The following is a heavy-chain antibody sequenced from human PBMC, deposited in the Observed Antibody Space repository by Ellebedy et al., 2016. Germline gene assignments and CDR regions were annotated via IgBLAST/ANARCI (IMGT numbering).Heavy chain of an antibody. Sequence: GESLKISCAASGFTFSSYAMSWVRQAPGKGLGWVSSISGSGTNTYYTDSVKGRFTISRDNSKSTLYLQMNAVGAEDTAIYYCTKGGSATGHILHDYWGQGTLVTVSS. CDR3: TKGGSATGHILHDY. CDR1: GFTFSSYA. CDR2: ISGSGTNT. J-gene: IGHJ4*02. D-gene: IGHD6-13*01. V-gene: IGHV3-23*01.